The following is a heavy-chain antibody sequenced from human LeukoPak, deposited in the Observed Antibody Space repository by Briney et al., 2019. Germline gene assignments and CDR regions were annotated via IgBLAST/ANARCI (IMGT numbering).Heavy chain of an antibody. V-gene: IGHV1-8*01. CDR3: ARDSHTSQRDPEYYFDY. Sequence: ASVKVSCKASGYTFTSYDINWVRQATGQGLEWMGWMNPNSGNTGYAQKFQGRVTMTRNTSISTAYMELSSLRSEDTAVYYCARDSHTSQRDPEYYFDYWGQGTLVTVSS. J-gene: IGHJ4*02. CDR1: GYTFTSYD. CDR2: MNPNSGNT. D-gene: IGHD6-25*01.